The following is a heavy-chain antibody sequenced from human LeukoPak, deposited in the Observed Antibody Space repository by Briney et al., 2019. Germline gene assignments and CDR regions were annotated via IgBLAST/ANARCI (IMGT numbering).Heavy chain of an antibody. Sequence: SETLSLTCAVYGGSFSGYYWSWIRQPPGKGLEWIGEINHSGSTNYNPSPKSRVTISVDTSKNQFSLKLSSVTAADTAVYYCARGYGDYDYYMDVWGKGTTVTVSS. CDR2: INHSGST. D-gene: IGHD4-17*01. CDR1: GGSFSGYY. V-gene: IGHV4-34*01. J-gene: IGHJ6*03. CDR3: ARGYGDYDYYMDV.